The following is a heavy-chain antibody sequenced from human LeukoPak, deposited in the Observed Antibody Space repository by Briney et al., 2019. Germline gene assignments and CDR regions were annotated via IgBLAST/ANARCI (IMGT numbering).Heavy chain of an antibody. CDR2: IIPILGIA. CDR1: GGTSSSYA. D-gene: IGHD6-13*01. CDR3: ARARIAAAPTTYDY. Sequence: SVKVSCKASGGTSSSYAISWVRQAPGQGLEWMGRIIPILGIANYAQKFQGRVTITADKSTSTAYMELSSLRSEDTAVYYCARARIAAAPTTYDYWGQGTLVTVSS. V-gene: IGHV1-69*04. J-gene: IGHJ4*02.